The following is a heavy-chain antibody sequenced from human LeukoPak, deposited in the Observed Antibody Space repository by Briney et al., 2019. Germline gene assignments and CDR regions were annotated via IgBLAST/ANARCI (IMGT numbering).Heavy chain of an antibody. D-gene: IGHD1-26*01. J-gene: IGHJ4*02. CDR1: GFTFSSYA. Sequence: GRSLRLSCAASGFTFSSYAMHWVRQAPGKGLEWVAVISYDGSNKYYADSVKGRFTISRDNSKNTLYLQMNSLRAEDTAVYYCANIRGATRSEFDYWGQGTLVTVSS. CDR2: ISYDGSNK. CDR3: ANIRGATRSEFDY. V-gene: IGHV3-30*04.